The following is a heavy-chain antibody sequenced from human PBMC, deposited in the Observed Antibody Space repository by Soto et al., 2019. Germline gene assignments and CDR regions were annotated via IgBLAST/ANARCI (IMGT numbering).Heavy chain of an antibody. CDR1: GGSISSYY. Sequence: PSETLSLTCTVSGGSISSYYWSWIRQPPGKGLEWIGYIYYSGSTNYNPSLKSRVTISVDTSKNQFSLKLSSVTAADTAVYYCAREWSNWFDPWGQGTLVTVSS. CDR3: AREWSNWFDP. V-gene: IGHV4-59*01. D-gene: IGHD3-3*01. CDR2: IYYSGST. J-gene: IGHJ5*02.